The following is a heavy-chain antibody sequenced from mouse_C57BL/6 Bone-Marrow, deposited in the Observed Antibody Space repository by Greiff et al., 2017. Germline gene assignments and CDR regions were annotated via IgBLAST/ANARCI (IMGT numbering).Heavy chain of an antibody. CDR2: IYPGSGST. J-gene: IGHJ1*03. CDR1: GYTFTSYW. Sequence: VQLQPPGAELVKPGASVKMSCKASGYTFTSYWITWVKQRPGQGLEWIGDIYPGSGSTNYNEKFKSKATLTVDTSSSTAYMQLSSLTSEVSAVYYCALLYYGSSYWYVDVWGTGTTVTVSS. V-gene: IGHV1-55*01. D-gene: IGHD1-1*01. CDR3: ALLYYGSSYWYVDV.